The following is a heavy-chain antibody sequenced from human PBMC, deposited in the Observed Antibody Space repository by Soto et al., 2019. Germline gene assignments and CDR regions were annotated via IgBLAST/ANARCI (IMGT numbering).Heavy chain of an antibody. V-gene: IGHV1-18*01. Sequence: ASVKVSCKASGYTFTSYGISWVRQAPGQGLEWMGWISAYNGNTNYAQKLQGRVTMTTDTSTSTAYMELRSLRSDDTAVDYCAGSARVAWCEPWGRSTLVSVS. D-gene: IGHD2-15*01. CDR1: GYTFTSYG. J-gene: IGHJ5*02. CDR3: AGSARVAWCEP. CDR2: ISAYNGNT.